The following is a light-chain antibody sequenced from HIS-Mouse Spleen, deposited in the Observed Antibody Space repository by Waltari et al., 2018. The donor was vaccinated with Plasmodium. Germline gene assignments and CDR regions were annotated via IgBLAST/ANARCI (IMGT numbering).Light chain of an antibody. CDR3: CSYAGSSTVV. CDR1: SSDVGSYNL. CDR2: EGS. Sequence: QSALTQPASVSGSPGQSITISCTGTSSDVGSYNLVSWYQQHPGKDPKIMIYEGSNRPSGVFNRFSGSKSGNTASLTISGLQAEDEADYYCCSYAGSSTVVFGGGTKLTVL. V-gene: IGLV2-23*01. J-gene: IGLJ2*01.